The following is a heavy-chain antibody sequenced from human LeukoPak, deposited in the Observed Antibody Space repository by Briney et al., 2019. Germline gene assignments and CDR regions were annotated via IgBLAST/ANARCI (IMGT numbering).Heavy chain of an antibody. Sequence: PGGSLRLSCAASGFTFSSYGMHWVRQAPGKGLEWVAVISYDGSNKYYADSVKGRFTISRDNSKNTLYLQMNSLRAEDTAVYYCARDVAAAGVEYFQHWGQGTLVTVSS. J-gene: IGHJ1*01. V-gene: IGHV3-30*03. D-gene: IGHD6-13*01. CDR1: GFTFSSYG. CDR2: ISYDGSNK. CDR3: ARDVAAAGVEYFQH.